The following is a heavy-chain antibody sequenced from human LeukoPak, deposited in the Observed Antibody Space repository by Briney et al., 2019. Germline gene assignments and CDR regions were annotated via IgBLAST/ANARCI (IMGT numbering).Heavy chain of an antibody. D-gene: IGHD2-15*01. CDR1: GYTFTSYY. J-gene: IGHJ5*02. CDR2: INPSGSST. V-gene: IGHV1-46*01. Sequence: GASVKVSCKASGYTFTSYYMHWVRQAPGQGLEWMGLINPSGSSTSYAQKFQGRLSLTRDMSTSTAYMELSSLRSGDTAVYYCARCYRCLRYCSGGSCKKRYNWFDPWGQGTLVTVSS. CDR3: ARCYRCLRYCSGGSCKKRYNWFDP.